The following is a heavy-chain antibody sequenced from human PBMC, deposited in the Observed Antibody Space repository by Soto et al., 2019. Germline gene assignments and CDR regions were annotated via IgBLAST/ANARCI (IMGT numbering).Heavy chain of an antibody. Sequence: QITLKESGPTLVKPTQTLTLTCTFSGFALSTTEEGVGWIRQPPGKAPEWLALIYWDDDKRYSPSLKTRLTITKDTSKNQVVLTVTNVDPVDTATYYCAHGSFFGADCYPKPYFDCWGQGIRVTVSS. CDR1: GFALSTTEEG. CDR2: IYWDDDK. D-gene: IGHD2-21*02. V-gene: IGHV2-5*02. CDR3: AHGSFFGADCYPKPYFDC. J-gene: IGHJ4*02.